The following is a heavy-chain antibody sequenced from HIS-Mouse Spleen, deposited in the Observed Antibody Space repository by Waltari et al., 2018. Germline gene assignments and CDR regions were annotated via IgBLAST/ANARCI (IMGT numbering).Heavy chain of an antibody. CDR1: GFTFRSYW. V-gene: IGHV3-7*01. J-gene: IGHJ4*02. CDR2: IKKDGSEE. Sequence: EVQLVESGGGLVQPGGSLGLSCAASGFTFRSYWMSWVRQAPGKGLEWVANIKKDGSEESYVDSVDGRFPISRDNAKKSLYLQMKSLRAEDTAVYYCAREGDSGSYFAYWGQGTLVTVSS. D-gene: IGHD1-26*01. CDR3: AREGDSGSYFAY.